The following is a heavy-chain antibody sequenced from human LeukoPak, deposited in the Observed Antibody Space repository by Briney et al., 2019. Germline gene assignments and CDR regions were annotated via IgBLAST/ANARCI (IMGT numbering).Heavy chain of an antibody. CDR2: IYENGGTT. CDR1: GFTFRSHA. J-gene: IGHJ4*02. Sequence: GGSLRLPCVGSGFTFRSHAMSWVRQAPEKGLEFVSGIYENGGTTYYADSVKGRFSISRDNSKNTLYLQMDSLRGEDTAVYYCAKDFRIGYSTHFDYWGQGALVTVSS. D-gene: IGHD2-21*01. V-gene: IGHV3-23*01. CDR3: AKDFRIGYSTHFDY.